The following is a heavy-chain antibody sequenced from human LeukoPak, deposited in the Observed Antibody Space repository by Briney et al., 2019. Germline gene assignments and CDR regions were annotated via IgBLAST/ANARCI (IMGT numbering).Heavy chain of an antibody. Sequence: SETLSLTCAVYGGSFSGYYWSWIRQPPGKGLEGMGESNHSGSTNYNPSLKSRVTISVDTSKNQFSLKLSSVTAAGTAVYYCARDRRYFSFWGQGTLVTVSS. CDR2: SNHSGST. CDR3: ARDRRYFSF. CDR1: GGSFSGYY. V-gene: IGHV4-34*01. J-gene: IGHJ4*02. D-gene: IGHD2/OR15-2a*01.